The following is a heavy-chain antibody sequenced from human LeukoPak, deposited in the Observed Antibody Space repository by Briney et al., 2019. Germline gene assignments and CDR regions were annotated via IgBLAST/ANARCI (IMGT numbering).Heavy chain of an antibody. J-gene: IGHJ5*02. CDR3: ARDSHGYCSGGSCYSGGWFDP. CDR2: IYYSGNT. V-gene: IGHV4-39*07. Sequence: GSLRLSCAASGFTFSTYGMSWVRQAPGKGLEWIGSIYYSGNTYYNPSLKSRVTISVDTSKNQFSLKLSSVTAADTAVYYCARDSHGYCSGGSCYSGGWFDPWGQGTLVTVSS. CDR1: GFTFSTYG. D-gene: IGHD2-15*01.